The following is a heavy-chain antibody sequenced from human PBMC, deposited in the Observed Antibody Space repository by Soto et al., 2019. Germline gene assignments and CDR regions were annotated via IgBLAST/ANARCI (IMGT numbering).Heavy chain of an antibody. CDR2: ITSSSSYI. D-gene: IGHD3-22*01. CDR1: GFTFSLYS. V-gene: IGHV3-21*01. J-gene: IGHJ4*02. Sequence: GGSLRLFCAASGFTFSLYSMIWVRQAPGKGLEWVASITSSSSYIYYEDSLKGRFTISRDNAKNSLFLQLDSLRAEDTAVYFCVRARSTDSRPDYWGQGTLVTVSS. CDR3: VRARSTDSRPDY.